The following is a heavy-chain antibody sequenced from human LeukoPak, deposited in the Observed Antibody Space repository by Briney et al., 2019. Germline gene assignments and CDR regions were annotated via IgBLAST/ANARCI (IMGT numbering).Heavy chain of an antibody. J-gene: IGHJ3*02. Sequence: ASVKVSCKASGYTFTSYDINWVRQATGQGLEWMGWMNPNSGNTGYAQKFQGRVTITRNTSISTAYMELSSLRSEDTAVYYCARDKAGSGSYTGAFDIWGQGTMVTVSS. CDR3: ARDKAGSGSYTGAFDI. CDR2: MNPNSGNT. CDR1: GYTFTSYD. D-gene: IGHD3-10*01. V-gene: IGHV1-8*01.